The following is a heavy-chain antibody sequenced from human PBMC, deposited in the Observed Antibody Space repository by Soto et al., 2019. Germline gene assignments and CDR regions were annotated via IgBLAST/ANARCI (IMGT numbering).Heavy chain of an antibody. Sequence: SETLSLTCTVSGGSISSYYWSWIRQPPGKGLEWIGYIYYSGSTNYNPSLKSRVTISVDTSKNQFSLKLSSVTAADTAVYYCARDVTDIVATNYYYMDVWGKGTTVTVSS. CDR1: GGSISSYY. CDR3: ARDVTDIVATNYYYMDV. CDR2: IYYSGST. J-gene: IGHJ6*03. D-gene: IGHD5-12*01. V-gene: IGHV4-59*01.